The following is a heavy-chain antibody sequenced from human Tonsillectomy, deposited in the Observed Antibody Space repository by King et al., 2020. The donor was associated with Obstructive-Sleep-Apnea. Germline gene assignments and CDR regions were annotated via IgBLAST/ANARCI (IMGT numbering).Heavy chain of an antibody. Sequence: QLQESGPGLVKPSQTLSLTCTVSGGSLSSGAYYWSWIRQHPGKGLEWIGYIYYSGSTYYNPSLKSRVAISVDTSKNQLSLKVNSVTAADTAVYYCARSYYYDSGGPRGGFFFDYWGQGTLVTVSS. J-gene: IGHJ4*02. V-gene: IGHV4-31*03. D-gene: IGHD3-22*01. CDR3: ARSYYYDSGGPRGGFFFDY. CDR2: IYYSGST. CDR1: GGSLSSGAYY.